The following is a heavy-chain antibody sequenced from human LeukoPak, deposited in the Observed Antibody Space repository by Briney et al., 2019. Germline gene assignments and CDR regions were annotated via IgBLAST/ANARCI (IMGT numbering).Heavy chain of an antibody. CDR1: GYTFTGYY. CDR2: INPNSGGK. Sequence: ASVKVSCKASGYTFTGYYMHWVRQAPGQGLEWMGWINPNSGGKNYAQKVQGRVTMTRDTSISTAYMELGRLRSDDTAVYYCARVYNWNYHYMDVWGKGTTVTVSS. D-gene: IGHD1-20*01. CDR3: ARVYNWNYHYMDV. V-gene: IGHV1-2*02. J-gene: IGHJ6*03.